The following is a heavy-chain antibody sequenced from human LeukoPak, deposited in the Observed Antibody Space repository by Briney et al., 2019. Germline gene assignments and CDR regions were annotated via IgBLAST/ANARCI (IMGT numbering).Heavy chain of an antibody. J-gene: IGHJ4*02. D-gene: IGHD6-19*01. CDR2: MNPNSGGT. CDR1: GYTFTGYY. Sequence: ASVKVSCKASGYTFTGYYMRWVRHAPGQGLEWMGLMNPNSGGTNYAQKWQGRVTMTRDTSISTAYMELSRLRSDDTAVYYCARGKKYSSGWYGGYWGQGNLVTVSS. V-gene: IGHV1-2*02. CDR3: ARGKKYSSGWYGGY.